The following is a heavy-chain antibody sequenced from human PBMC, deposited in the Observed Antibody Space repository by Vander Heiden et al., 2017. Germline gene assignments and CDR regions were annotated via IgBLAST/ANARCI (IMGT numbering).Heavy chain of an antibody. Sequence: VVQPGRSLRLSCAASGFTFSSYGMHWARQGPGKGLEWVAVISYDGSNKYYADSVKGRFTISRDNSKNTLYLQMNSLRAEDTAVYYCAKSLPWSGYYDGQGGAEWGQGTLVTVSS. D-gene: IGHD3-3*01. CDR2: ISYDGSNK. CDR3: AKSLPWSGYYDGQGGAE. J-gene: IGHJ4*02. V-gene: IGHV3-30*18. CDR1: GFTFSSYG.